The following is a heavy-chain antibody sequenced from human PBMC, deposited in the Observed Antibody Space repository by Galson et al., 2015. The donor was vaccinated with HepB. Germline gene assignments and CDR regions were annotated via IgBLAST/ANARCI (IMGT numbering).Heavy chain of an antibody. CDR1: GFTLSTYN. CDR3: ARDLGTSRRAYDI. CDR2: IDIGNTFI. V-gene: IGHV3-21*01. J-gene: IGHJ3*02. D-gene: IGHD1-1*01. Sequence: SLRLSCAASGFTLSTYNMNWVRQAPGKGLEWVSFIDIGNTFIKYTESVKGRFTISRGDAKNSLYLQMSSLRAEDTALYYCARDLGTSRRAYDIWGQGTLVTVSS.